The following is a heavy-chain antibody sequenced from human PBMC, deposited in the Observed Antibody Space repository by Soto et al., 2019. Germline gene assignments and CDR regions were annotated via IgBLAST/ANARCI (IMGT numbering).Heavy chain of an antibody. Sequence: QVHLVQSGTEVKEPGASVKVSCKASASTFTGYTINWVRQAPGQGLEWMGGISTFNGNTKYAGNCEGRVTMTTTTSTTTAYMELTSLTFDDTAVYFCARGTVTSGRWFGPWGQGTLVSVSS. V-gene: IGHV1-18*04. CDR2: ISTFNGNT. CDR1: ASTFTGYT. CDR3: ARGTVTSGRWFGP. J-gene: IGHJ5*02. D-gene: IGHD4-17*01.